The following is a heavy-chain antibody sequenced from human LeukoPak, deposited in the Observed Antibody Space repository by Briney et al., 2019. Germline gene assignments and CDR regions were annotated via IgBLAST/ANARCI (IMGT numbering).Heavy chain of an antibody. V-gene: IGHV1-69*13. CDR1: GGTFSSYA. CDR3: ARALGGYNGSGSYYNVNYYGMDV. CDR2: IIPIFGTA. Sequence: SVKVSCKASGGTFSSYAISWVRQAPGQGLEWMGGIIPIFGTANYAQKFQGRVTITADESTSTAYMELSSLRSEDTAVYYCARALGGYNGSGSYYNVNYYGMDVWGKGTTVTASS. D-gene: IGHD3-10*01. J-gene: IGHJ6*04.